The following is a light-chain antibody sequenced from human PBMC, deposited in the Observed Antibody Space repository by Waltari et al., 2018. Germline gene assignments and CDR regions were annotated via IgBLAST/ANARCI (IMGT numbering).Light chain of an antibody. CDR3: QHYVRLPVT. J-gene: IGKJ1*01. CDR1: QSVSRT. Sequence: EIVLTQSPGTLSLSLGERVTLSCRASQSVSRTLAWYQQKPGQAPRLLMYGASNRATGIPDRFSGSGSGTDISLTISRLEPEDFAVYYCQHYVRLPVTFGQGTKVEIK. CDR2: GAS. V-gene: IGKV3-20*01.